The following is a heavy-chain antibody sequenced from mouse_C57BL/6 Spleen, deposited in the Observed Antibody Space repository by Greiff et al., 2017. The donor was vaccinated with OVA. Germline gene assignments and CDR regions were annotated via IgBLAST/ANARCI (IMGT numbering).Heavy chain of an antibody. D-gene: IGHD4-1*01. CDR2: IDPETGGT. CDR1: GYTFTDYE. CDR3: TRMLTWTTWFAY. Sequence: QVQLQQSGAELVRPGASVTLSCKASGYTFTDYEMHWVKQTPVHGLEWIGAIDPETGGTAYNQKFKGKAILTADKSSSTAYMELRSLTSEDSAVYYCTRMLTWTTWFAYWGQGTLVTVSA. J-gene: IGHJ3*01. V-gene: IGHV1-15*01.